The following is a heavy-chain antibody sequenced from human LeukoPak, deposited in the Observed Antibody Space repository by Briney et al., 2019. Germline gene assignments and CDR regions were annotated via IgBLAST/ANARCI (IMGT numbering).Heavy chain of an antibody. V-gene: IGHV3-30*02. Sequence: GGSLRLSCTVSGFTVSSNSMSWVRQAPGKGLEWVAFIRYDGSNKYYADSVKGRFTISRDNSKNSLYLQMNSLRAEDTALYYCSKEGEGGSLGFGENTGDYWGQGTLVTVSS. CDR1: GFTVSSNS. CDR3: SKEGEGGSLGFGENTGDY. J-gene: IGHJ4*02. D-gene: IGHD3-10*01. CDR2: IRYDGSNK.